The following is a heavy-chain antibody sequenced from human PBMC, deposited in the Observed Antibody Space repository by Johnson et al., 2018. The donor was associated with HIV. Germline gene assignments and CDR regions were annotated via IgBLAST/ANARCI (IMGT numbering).Heavy chain of an antibody. D-gene: IGHD2-15*01. CDR3: AKDPGRRDPHAFDI. CDR2: ISYDGNNT. Sequence: QVQLVESGGGVVQPGRSLRLSCAASGFTFSTYAMHWVRQAPGKGLEWVAVISYDGNNTYNADSVKGRFTISRDNPRNTLYLQMNSLRAEDTAVYYCAKDPGRRDPHAFDIWGQGTMVTVSS. V-gene: IGHV3-30-3*01. CDR1: GFTFSTYA. J-gene: IGHJ3*02.